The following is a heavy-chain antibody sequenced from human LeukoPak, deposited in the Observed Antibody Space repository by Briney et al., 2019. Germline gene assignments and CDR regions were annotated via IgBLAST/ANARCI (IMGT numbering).Heavy chain of an antibody. CDR2: ISSSGSTI. J-gene: IGHJ4*02. CDR1: GFSVSSNY. CDR3: AVATIKDYFDY. Sequence: GGSLRLSCAASGFSVSSNYMTWVRQAPGKGLEWVSYISSSGSTIYYADSVKGRFTISRDNAKNSLYLQMNSLRAEDTAVYYCAVATIKDYFDYWGQGTLVTVSS. V-gene: IGHV3-48*03. D-gene: IGHD5-24*01.